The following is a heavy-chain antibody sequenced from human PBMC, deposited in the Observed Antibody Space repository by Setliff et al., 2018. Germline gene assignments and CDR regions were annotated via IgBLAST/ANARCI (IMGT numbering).Heavy chain of an antibody. V-gene: IGHV4-38-2*02. CDR2: LFHTGTP. CDR3: ARHLWGRWMATSSDYFDY. CDR1: GHSITSGYY. Sequence: SETLSLTCTVSGHSITSGYYWGWIRQSPGKGLEWLGSLFHTGTPYYNPSLQSRLTMSVDTSNNQFSLKLNSVTADDAAVYYCARHLWGRWMATSSDYFDYWGQGSLVTVSS. J-gene: IGHJ4*02. D-gene: IGHD5-12*01.